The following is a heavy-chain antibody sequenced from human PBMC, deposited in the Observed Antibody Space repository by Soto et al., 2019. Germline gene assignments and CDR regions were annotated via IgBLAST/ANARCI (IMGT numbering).Heavy chain of an antibody. CDR1: GFDFSSHG. CDR3: AKDPAPWGLNPSDY. Sequence: PGGSLRLSCATSGFDFSSHGYHWVRQAPGKGLEWVSAISGSGGSTYYADSVKGRFTISRDNSKNTLYLQMNSLRAEDTAVYYCAKDPAPWGLNPSDYWGQGTLVTSPQ. CDR2: ISGSGGST. D-gene: IGHD3-16*01. V-gene: IGHV3-23*01. J-gene: IGHJ4*02.